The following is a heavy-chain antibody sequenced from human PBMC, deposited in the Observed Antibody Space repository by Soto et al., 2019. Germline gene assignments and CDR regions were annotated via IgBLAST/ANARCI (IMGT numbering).Heavy chain of an antibody. CDR1: VVAISSSGYY. J-gene: IGHJ6*01. D-gene: IGHD5-18*01. CDR3: ANGYSRYYGMDV. V-gene: IGHV4-39*01. CDR2: IYYSGST. Sequence: SETLSLTCTFSVVAISSSGYYCGWIRQPPGKGLEWIGSIYYSGSTYYNPSLKSRVTISVDTSKNQFSLKLSSVTAADTAVYYCANGYSRYYGMDVWGEGTPVTVSS.